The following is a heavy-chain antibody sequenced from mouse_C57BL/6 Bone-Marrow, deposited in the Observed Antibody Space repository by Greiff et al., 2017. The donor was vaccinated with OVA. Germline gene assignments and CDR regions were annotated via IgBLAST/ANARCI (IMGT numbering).Heavy chain of an antibody. D-gene: IGHD4-1*01. CDR1: GFTFSSYG. CDR3: ARTGAWFAY. V-gene: IGHV5-6*01. Sequence: EVQVVESGGDLVKPGGSLKLSCAASGFTFSSYGMSWVRQTPDKRLEWVATISSGGSYTYYPDSVKGRFTISRANAKNTLYLQMSSLKSEDTAMYYCARTGAWFAYWGQGTLVTVSA. J-gene: IGHJ3*01. CDR2: ISSGGSYT.